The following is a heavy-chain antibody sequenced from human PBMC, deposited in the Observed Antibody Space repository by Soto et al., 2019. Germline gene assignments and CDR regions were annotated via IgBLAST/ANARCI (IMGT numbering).Heavy chain of an antibody. D-gene: IGHD3-3*01. J-gene: IGHJ4*02. V-gene: IGHV4-31*03. CDR2: IYYSGST. Sequence: SSETLSLTCTVSGGSISSGGYYWSWIRQHPGKGLEWIGYIYYSGSTYYNPSLKSRVTISVDTSKNQFSPKLSSVTAADTAVYYCASLIRASGHPYYFDYWGQGTLVTVSS. CDR1: GGSISSGGYY. CDR3: ASLIRASGHPYYFDY.